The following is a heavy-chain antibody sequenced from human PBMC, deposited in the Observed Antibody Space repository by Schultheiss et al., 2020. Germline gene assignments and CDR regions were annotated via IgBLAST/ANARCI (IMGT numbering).Heavy chain of an antibody. CDR2: IIPILGIA. J-gene: IGHJ6*02. CDR1: GGTFSSYT. CDR3: ARSISTFYGMDV. Sequence: SVKVSCKASGGTFSSYTISWVRQAPGQGLEWMGRIIPILGIANYAQKFQGRVTITADESTSTAYMELSSLRSDDTAVYYCARSISTFYGMDVWGQGTTVTVSS. V-gene: IGHV1-69*02. D-gene: IGHD2-21*01.